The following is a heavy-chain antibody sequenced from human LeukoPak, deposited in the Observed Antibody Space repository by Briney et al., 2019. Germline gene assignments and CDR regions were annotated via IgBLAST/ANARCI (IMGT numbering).Heavy chain of an antibody. CDR1: GGSISSSTYY. CDR2: IYYSGST. D-gene: IGHD6-19*01. Sequence: SETLSLTCTVSGGSISSSTYYWGWIRQPPGKGLEWIGYIYYSGSTNYNPSLKSRVTISVDTSKNQFSLKLSSVTAADTAVYYCASGSDSSGWYSAFDIWGQGTMVTVSS. J-gene: IGHJ3*02. V-gene: IGHV4-61*05. CDR3: ASGSDSSGWYSAFDI.